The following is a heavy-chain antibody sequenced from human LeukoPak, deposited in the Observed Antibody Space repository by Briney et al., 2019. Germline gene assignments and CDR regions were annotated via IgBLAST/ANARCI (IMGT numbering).Heavy chain of an antibody. D-gene: IGHD3-3*02. CDR3: ASLARDY. Sequence: PGGSLRPSCAASGFIVSNTYMTWVRQAPGKGLEWVSVIHNDGSTYYADSVKGRFTVSRDNSKNMVFLRMNSLRVEDTAVYFCASLARDYWGQGTLVSVSS. CDR2: IHNDGST. V-gene: IGHV3-53*01. J-gene: IGHJ4*02. CDR1: GFIVSNTY.